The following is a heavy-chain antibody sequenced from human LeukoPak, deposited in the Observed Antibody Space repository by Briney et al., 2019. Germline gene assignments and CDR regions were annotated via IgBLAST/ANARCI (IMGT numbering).Heavy chain of an antibody. V-gene: IGHV4-61*09. Sequence: SETLSLTCTVSGGSISSGSYYWSWLRQPAGKGLEWIGHIYTSGSTIYNPSLKSRVTMSVDTSKNQFSLKLSSVTAADTAVYYCARDRGSSGWFDYWGQGTLVTVSS. J-gene: IGHJ4*02. D-gene: IGHD6-19*01. CDR3: ARDRGSSGWFDY. CDR2: IYTSGST. CDR1: GGSISSGSYY.